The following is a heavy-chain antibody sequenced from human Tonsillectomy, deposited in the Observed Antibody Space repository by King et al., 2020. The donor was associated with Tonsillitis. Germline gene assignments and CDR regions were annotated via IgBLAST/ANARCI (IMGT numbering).Heavy chain of an antibody. J-gene: IGHJ4*02. D-gene: IGHD3-22*01. CDR1: GFTFSSYW. V-gene: IGHV3-7*01. Sequence: VQLVESGGGLVQPGGSLRLSCAASGFTFSSYWMSWVRQAPGKGLEWVANKKQDGSEKYYVDSVKGRFTYSRDNAKNSLYLQMNSLRAEDTAVYYWARDALTDSSGYYYSDFDYWGQGTLVTVSS. CDR2: KKQDGSEK. CDR3: ARDALTDSSGYYYSDFDY.